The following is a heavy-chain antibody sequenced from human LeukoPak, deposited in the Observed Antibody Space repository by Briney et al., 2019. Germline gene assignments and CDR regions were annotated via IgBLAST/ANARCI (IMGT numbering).Heavy chain of an antibody. CDR1: GGSIRSYY. V-gene: IGHV4-39*01. D-gene: IGHD6-19*01. J-gene: IGHJ6*03. CDR2: KYYSGST. CDR3: ARNIAVAGRGDYMDV. Sequence: PSETLSLTCTVSGGSIRSYYWSWIRQPPGRGLEWIGSKYYSGSTYYNPSLKNRVTISVDTSKNQFSLKLSSVTAADTAVYYCARNIAVAGRGDYMDVWGKGTTVTISS.